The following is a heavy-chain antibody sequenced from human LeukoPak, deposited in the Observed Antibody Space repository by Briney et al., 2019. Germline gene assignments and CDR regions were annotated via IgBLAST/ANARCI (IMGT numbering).Heavy chain of an antibody. V-gene: IGHV4-39*01. J-gene: IGHJ6*03. CDR3: ARIHSSSSRAYYYYYMDV. CDR2: IYYSGST. D-gene: IGHD6-6*01. Sequence: SETLSLTCTVSGGSISSSSYYWGWIRPPPGKGLDWIGSIYYSGSTYYNPSLKSRVTISVDTSKNQFSLKLSSVTAADTAVYYCARIHSSSSRAYYYYYMDVWGKGTTVTVSS. CDR1: GGSISSSSYY.